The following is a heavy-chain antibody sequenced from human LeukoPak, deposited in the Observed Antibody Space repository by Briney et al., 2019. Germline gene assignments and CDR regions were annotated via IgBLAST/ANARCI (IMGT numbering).Heavy chain of an antibody. CDR2: ISYDGSNK. Sequence: PGRSLRLSCAASGFTFSSYGMHWVRQAPGKGLEWVAVISYDGSNKYYADSVKGRFTISRDNSKNTLYLQMNSLRAEDTAVYYCVREDSVNFPDAFDIWGQGTMVTVSS. CDR3: VREDSVNFPDAFDI. D-gene: IGHD5/OR15-5a*01. V-gene: IGHV3-30*03. J-gene: IGHJ3*02. CDR1: GFTFSSYG.